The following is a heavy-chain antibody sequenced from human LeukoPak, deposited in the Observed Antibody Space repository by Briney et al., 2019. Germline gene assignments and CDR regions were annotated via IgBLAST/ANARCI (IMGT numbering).Heavy chain of an antibody. D-gene: IGHD6-19*01. CDR1: GGSIGSDY. CDR2: TYYTGGT. J-gene: IGHJ4*02. Sequence: SETLSLTCTVSGGSIGSDYWTWIRQPPGKGLEYIGYTYYTGGTNYNPSLKSRVTISVDTSKNQFSLKLSSVTAADTAVYFCAKYGNSGWVIDNWGQGTLVTVSS. CDR3: AKYGNSGWVIDN. V-gene: IGHV4-59*08.